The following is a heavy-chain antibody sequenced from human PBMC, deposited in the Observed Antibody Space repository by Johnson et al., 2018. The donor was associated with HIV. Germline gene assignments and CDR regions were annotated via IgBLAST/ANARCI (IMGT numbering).Heavy chain of an antibody. CDR2: IKQHGSEK. CDR1: GFTFRSYW. J-gene: IGHJ3*02. Sequence: VQLVESGGGVVQPGRSLRLSCAASGFTFRSYWMSWVRQAPGKGLEWVANIKQHGSEKYYVDSVKGRFTISRDNAKNSLFLQMNSLRAGDTAVYYCARTGVLGAFDIWGQGTMVTVSS. CDR3: ARTGVLGAFDI. D-gene: IGHD2-8*02. V-gene: IGHV3-7*04.